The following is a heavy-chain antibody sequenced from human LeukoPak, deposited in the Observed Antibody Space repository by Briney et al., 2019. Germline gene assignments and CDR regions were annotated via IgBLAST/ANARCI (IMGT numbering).Heavy chain of an antibody. J-gene: IGHJ4*02. V-gene: IGHV1-18*01. D-gene: IGHD2-2*01. CDR3: ARARALYCSSTSCYYSH. Sequence: ASVKVSCKASGYTFTSYGISWVRQAPGQGLEWMGWISAYNGSTNYAQKLQGRVTMTTDTSTSTAYMELRSLRSDDTAVYYCARARALYCSSTSCYYSHWGQGTLVTVSS. CDR2: ISAYNGST. CDR1: GYTFTSYG.